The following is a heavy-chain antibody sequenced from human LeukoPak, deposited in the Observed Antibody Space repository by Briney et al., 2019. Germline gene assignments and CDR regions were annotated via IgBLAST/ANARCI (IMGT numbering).Heavy chain of an antibody. CDR3: AREYSSGYYRVYYYYGMDV. V-gene: IGHV3-66*01. D-gene: IGHD3-22*01. CDR1: GVTVSSNY. J-gene: IGHJ6*02. Sequence: GGSLRLSCAASGVTVSSNYMSWVRQAPGKGLEWVSVIYSGSNTYYADSVKGRFTISRDNSKNTLYLQMNSLRAKDTAVYYCAREYSSGYYRVYYYYGMDVWGQGTTVTVSS. CDR2: IYSGSNT.